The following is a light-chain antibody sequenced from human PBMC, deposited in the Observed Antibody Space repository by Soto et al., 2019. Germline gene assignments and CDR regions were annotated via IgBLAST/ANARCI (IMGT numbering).Light chain of an antibody. V-gene: IGKV1-17*01. CDR3: LQHETYPRT. CDR1: QGIRNN. CDR2: GTS. Sequence: GDRVSITCRASQGIRNNLGWYQQRPGKAPKRLIYGTSNLQTGVPSRFSGSGYGTDFTLTISRLQPEDFATYYCLQHETYPRTFGQGTKVDIK. J-gene: IGKJ1*01.